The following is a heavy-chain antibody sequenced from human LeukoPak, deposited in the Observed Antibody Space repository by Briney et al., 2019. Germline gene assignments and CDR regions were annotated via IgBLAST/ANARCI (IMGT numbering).Heavy chain of an antibody. CDR1: GYTFTDSF. V-gene: IGHV1-2*06. CDR3: ARDLSSTSNWEFDY. D-gene: IGHD7-27*01. Sequence: ASVKVPCKASGYTFTDSFIHWVRQAPGQGPEWMGRMNGNSGVTMYAQTLQDRVTMTRDTSISTAYMELSRLTSDDTAVYYCARDLSSTSNWEFDYWGQGTLVTVSS. CDR2: MNGNSGVT. J-gene: IGHJ4*02.